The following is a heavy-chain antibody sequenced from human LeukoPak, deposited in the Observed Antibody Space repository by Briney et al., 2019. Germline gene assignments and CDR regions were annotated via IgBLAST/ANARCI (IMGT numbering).Heavy chain of an antibody. CDR2: IYSSGNT. V-gene: IGHV4-39*01. Sequence: SETLSLTCTVSGGSISSSSYYWGWIRQPPGKGLEWIGSIYSSGNTYYNPSLNTLLTISVAPSKHQFSLKLSSVPAADTAIYYCARPQNVREHTPSAFDIWGQGTMVTVSS. D-gene: IGHD1-26*01. J-gene: IGHJ3*02. CDR3: ARPQNVREHTPSAFDI. CDR1: GGSISSSSYY.